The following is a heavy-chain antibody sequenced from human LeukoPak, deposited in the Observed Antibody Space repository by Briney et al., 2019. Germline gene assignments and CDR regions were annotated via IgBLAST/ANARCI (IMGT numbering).Heavy chain of an antibody. D-gene: IGHD5-12*01. Sequence: GGSLRLSCAASGFTFDDYGMSWVRQAPGKGLEWVSGINWNGGSTGYADSVKGRFTISRDNAKNSLYLQMNSLRAEDTALYYCARGRTDLRGYSGYDYNWFDPWGQGTLVIVSS. CDR1: GFTFDDYG. CDR3: ARGRTDLRGYSGYDYNWFDP. V-gene: IGHV3-20*04. CDR2: INWNGGST. J-gene: IGHJ5*02.